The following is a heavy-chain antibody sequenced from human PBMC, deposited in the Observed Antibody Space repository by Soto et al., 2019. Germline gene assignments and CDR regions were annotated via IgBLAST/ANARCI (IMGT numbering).Heavy chain of an antibody. V-gene: IGHV4-4*07. D-gene: IGHD2-2*01. J-gene: IGHJ4*02. CDR3: ESDVRRGSASWVN. Sequence: PSKTLSLTCTVAGDSISGFYWSWIRQAAGKGLEWIGRTSTGGGTNYNPSLRSRVTMSVDTSKSQFSLKLMSVTAADSAVYYCESDVRRGSASWVNWGQGTLGTVPS. CDR2: TSTGGGT. CDR1: GDSISGFY.